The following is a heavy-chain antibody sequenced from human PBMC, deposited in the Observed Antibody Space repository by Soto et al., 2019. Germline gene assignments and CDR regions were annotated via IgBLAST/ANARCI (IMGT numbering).Heavy chain of an antibody. CDR3: RSSSRYSTDV. D-gene: IGHD6-13*01. V-gene: IGHV4-39*01. CDR2: IYGTGNT. J-gene: IGHJ6*02. Sequence: QLQLQESGPGLVKPSETLSLSCTVSGGSITSSFYWGWIRQPPGKGLEWIGSIYGTGNTCYNPSLKGRVTISADTSKNQFSLNLISVTAADTAVYYCRSSSRYSTDVWGQGVTVTVSS. CDR1: GGSITSSFY.